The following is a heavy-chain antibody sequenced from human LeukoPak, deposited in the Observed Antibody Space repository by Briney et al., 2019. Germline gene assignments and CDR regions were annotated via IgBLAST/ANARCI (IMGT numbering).Heavy chain of an antibody. V-gene: IGHV3-7*01. D-gene: IGHD6-19*01. Sequence: PGGSLRLPCTASGFTFGSYWMNWVRQAPGKGLEWVAIIKGDGSDKNYVESVKGRFTVSRDNAKNSLYLQMNSLRAEDTAVYYCARDRGWYRFDYWGQGTLVTVSS. J-gene: IGHJ4*02. CDR3: ARDRGWYRFDY. CDR1: GFTFGSYW. CDR2: IKGDGSDK.